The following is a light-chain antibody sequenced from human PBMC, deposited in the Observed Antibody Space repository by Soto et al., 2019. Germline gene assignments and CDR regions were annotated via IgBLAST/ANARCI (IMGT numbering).Light chain of an antibody. V-gene: IGLV2-23*02. J-gene: IGLJ2*01. CDR2: EVS. CDR3: CSYANGNTLL. CDR1: SSDVGAYNF. Sequence: QSALTQPASVSGSPGQSITISCTGTSSDVGAYNFVSWYQQFPGKAPKLMIYEVSNRPSGVSDRFSGSKSGNTASLTISGLQTEDDSHYYCCSYANGNTLLFGGGTKLTVL.